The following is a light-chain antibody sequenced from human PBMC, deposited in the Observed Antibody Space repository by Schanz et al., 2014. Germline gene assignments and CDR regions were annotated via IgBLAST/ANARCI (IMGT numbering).Light chain of an antibody. CDR3: CSYTTNSAPGVV. CDR2: EGS. J-gene: IGLJ2*01. Sequence: QSALTQPASVSGSPGQSITISCTGTSSDVGTYNLVSWYQHHPGKAPKLMIYEGSKRPSGVSNRFSGSSSGNTASLTISGLQAEDEADYYCCSYTTNSAPGVVFGGGTKLTVL. CDR1: SSDVGTYNL. V-gene: IGLV2-14*02.